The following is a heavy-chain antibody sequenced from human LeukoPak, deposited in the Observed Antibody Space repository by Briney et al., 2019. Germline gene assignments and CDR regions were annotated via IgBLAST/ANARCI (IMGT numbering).Heavy chain of an antibody. D-gene: IGHD5-12*01. V-gene: IGHV1-46*01. CDR3: ARDCPERAYSGYDSYSDY. Sequence: ASVTVSCKASGYPFTIYYMHWVRQAPGHGLEWMGIINPNGGSTSYAQKFQGRVTMTRDTSTSTVYMELSSLRSEDTAVYYCARDCPERAYSGYDSYSDYWGQGTLVTVSS. J-gene: IGHJ4*02. CDR1: GYPFTIYY. CDR2: INPNGGST.